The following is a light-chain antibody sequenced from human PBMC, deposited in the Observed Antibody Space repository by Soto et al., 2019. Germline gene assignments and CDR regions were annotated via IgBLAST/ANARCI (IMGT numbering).Light chain of an antibody. CDR1: SSDVGAYTY. CDR3: SSYTTSNTLV. Sequence: QSALTQPASVSGSTGQSITISCTGTSSDVGAYTYVSWYQQHPGKAPKLMMFEVSDRPSGVSNRFSGSKSGNTASLTISGLQAEDEADYYCSSYTTSNTLVFGGGTKLTVL. J-gene: IGLJ2*01. CDR2: EVS. V-gene: IGLV2-14*01.